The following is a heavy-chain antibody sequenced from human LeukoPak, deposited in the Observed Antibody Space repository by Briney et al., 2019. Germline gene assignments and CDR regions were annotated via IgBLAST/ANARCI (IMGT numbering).Heavy chain of an antibody. CDR1: GGSISSGGYY. Sequence: SQTLSLTCTVSGGSISSGGYYWSWIRQPPGKGLEWIGYIYHSGSTYYNPSLKSRVTISVDRSKNQFSLKLSSVTAADTAVYYCARDSHYCSSTSCYENWGQGTLVTVSS. V-gene: IGHV4-30-2*01. D-gene: IGHD2-2*01. J-gene: IGHJ4*02. CDR2: IYHSGST. CDR3: ARDSHYCSSTSCYEN.